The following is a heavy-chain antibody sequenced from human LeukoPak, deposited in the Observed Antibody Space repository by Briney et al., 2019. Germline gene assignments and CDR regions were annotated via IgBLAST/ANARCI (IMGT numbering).Heavy chain of an antibody. CDR3: AIDPGTVDTAMVPVWDY. CDR2: ISSSSTYI. J-gene: IGHJ4*02. CDR1: GFTFSSYN. V-gene: IGHV3-21*01. D-gene: IGHD5-18*01. Sequence: GVTVRLSCAASGFTFSSYNMNWVRQAPGKGLEWVSSISSSSTYIYYADSVRGRLTISRDNAKNSLYLQMNSLRAEDTAVYYCAIDPGTVDTAMVPVWDYWGQGTLVTVCS.